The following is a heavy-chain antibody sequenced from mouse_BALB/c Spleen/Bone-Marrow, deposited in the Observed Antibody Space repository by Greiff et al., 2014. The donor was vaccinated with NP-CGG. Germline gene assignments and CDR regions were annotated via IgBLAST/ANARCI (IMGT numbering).Heavy chain of an antibody. Sequence: QVQLQQSGAELMKPGASVKISCKATGYTFSNYWIDWVKQRPGHGLEWIGEILPGRGTAHYNEKFKGKAPFTADTSSNTAYMQLSSLTSEDSALYYCARASVVPYYFDFWGQGTTLTVSS. CDR1: GYTFSNYW. D-gene: IGHD1-1*01. CDR2: ILPGRGTA. CDR3: ARASVVPYYFDF. V-gene: IGHV1-9*01. J-gene: IGHJ2*01.